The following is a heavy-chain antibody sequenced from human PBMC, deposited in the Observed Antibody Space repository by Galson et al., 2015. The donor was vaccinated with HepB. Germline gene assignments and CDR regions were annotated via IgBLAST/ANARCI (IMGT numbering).Heavy chain of an antibody. Sequence: SLRLSCAASGFTFSDYSMSWVRQAPGKGLEWVSIISFNGKTRYYADSVKGRFTISRDNSKSTVYLQMNSLRAEDTAVYYCAKPREAYNQSYFFDHWGQGAQVTVSS. J-gene: IGHJ4*02. CDR1: GFTFSDYS. CDR3: AKPREAYNQSYFFDH. CDR2: ISFNGKTR. V-gene: IGHV3-23*01. D-gene: IGHD1-14*01.